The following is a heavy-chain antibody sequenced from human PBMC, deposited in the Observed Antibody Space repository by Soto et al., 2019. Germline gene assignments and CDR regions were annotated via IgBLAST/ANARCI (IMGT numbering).Heavy chain of an antibody. J-gene: IGHJ4*02. CDR3: ARDLQMATIRGGDY. D-gene: IGHD5-12*01. V-gene: IGHV3-21*02. Sequence: EVQLLESGGALVKPWGSLRLSCTASGFTFNTYSMNWVRQAPGRGLEWVSSISSSTTHILYADSVKGRFTISRDNGKNSVYLQMNSLRAEDTAVYYCARDLQMATIRGGDYWGQGTQVTVSS. CDR1: GFTFNTYS. CDR2: ISSSTTHI.